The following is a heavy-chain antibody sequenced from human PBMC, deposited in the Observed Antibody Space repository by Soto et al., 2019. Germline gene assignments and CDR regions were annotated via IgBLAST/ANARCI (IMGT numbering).Heavy chain of an antibody. D-gene: IGHD1-1*01. J-gene: IGHJ4*02. V-gene: IGHV6-1*01. Sequence: SQTLSLTCAISGDSVSRNSAAWTWIRQSPSRGLEWLGRTYYRSKWYNDYAESVKSRITINPDNAKNSLYLQMNSLRAEDTAVYYCARAIRVETDPPPGYWGQGTLVTVSS. CDR3: ARAIRVETDPPPGY. CDR1: GDSVSRNSAA. CDR2: TYYRSKWYN.